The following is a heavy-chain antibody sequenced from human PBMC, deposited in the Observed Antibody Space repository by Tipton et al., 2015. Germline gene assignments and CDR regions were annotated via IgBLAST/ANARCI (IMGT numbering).Heavy chain of an antibody. Sequence: TLSLTCTVSGGSISSSSYYWGWIRQPPGKGLEWIGSIYYSGSTYYNPSLKSRVTISVDTSKNQFSLKLTSVTAADTAVYYCACQDYDSLNRDYQTVDYWGQGTLVTVSS. V-gene: IGHV4-39*01. CDR2: IYYSGST. J-gene: IGHJ4*02. D-gene: IGHD3-9*01. CDR3: ACQDYDSLNRDYQTVDY. CDR1: GGSISSSSYY.